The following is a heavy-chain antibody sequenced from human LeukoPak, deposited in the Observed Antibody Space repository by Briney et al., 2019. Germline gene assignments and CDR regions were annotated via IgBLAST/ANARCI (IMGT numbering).Heavy chain of an antibody. Sequence: SETLSLTCTVSGGSISGYYWSWMRQPAGKGLEWIGRIYTSGTTDYHPSLTSPFTMSVDTSQNQFSLKLSSVTAADTAVYYCARPTVGVTTGFDYWGQGTLVTVSS. V-gene: IGHV4-4*07. CDR2: IYTSGTT. D-gene: IGHD1-26*01. J-gene: IGHJ4*02. CDR1: GGSISGYY. CDR3: ARPTVGVTTGFDY.